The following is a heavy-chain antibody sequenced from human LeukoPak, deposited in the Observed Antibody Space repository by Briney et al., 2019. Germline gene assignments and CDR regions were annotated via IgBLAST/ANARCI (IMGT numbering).Heavy chain of an antibody. CDR3: ARDRESGGHSAPNWFDP. CDR2: ISSSSSYI. Sequence: PGGSLRLSCAASRFTFSSYSMNWVRQAPGKGLEWVSSISSSSSYIYYADSVKGRFTISRDNAKNSLYLQMNSLRAEDTAVYYCARDRESGGHSAPNWFDPWGQGTLVTVSS. V-gene: IGHV3-21*01. J-gene: IGHJ5*02. CDR1: RFTFSSYS. D-gene: IGHD3-16*01.